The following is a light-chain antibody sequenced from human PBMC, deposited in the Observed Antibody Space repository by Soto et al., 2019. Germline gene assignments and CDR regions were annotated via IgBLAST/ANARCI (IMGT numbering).Light chain of an antibody. Sequence: DLQMTQSPSSLSASVGDRVTITCRASQSISTYLNWYQQKPGKAPKRLIYAPSSLQSGVPSRFSVSRSGTAFSLTICSLQLEDFATYYCLQIYRTSYTFGRATKLETK. CDR3: LQIYRTSYT. CDR2: APS. J-gene: IGKJ2*01. CDR1: QSISTY. V-gene: IGKV1-39*01.